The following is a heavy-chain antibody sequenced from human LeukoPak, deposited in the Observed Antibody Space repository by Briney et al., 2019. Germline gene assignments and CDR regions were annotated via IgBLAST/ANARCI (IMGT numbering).Heavy chain of an antibody. J-gene: IGHJ4*02. CDR3: ARDWDSSSWYFRAAFDY. Sequence: PGGSLRLSCAASGFTFSSYEVNWVRQAPGKGLEWVSYISSSGSTIYYADSVKGRFTISRDNAKNSLYLQMNSLRAEDTAVYYCARDWDSSSWYFRAAFDYRGQGTLVTVSS. D-gene: IGHD6-13*01. CDR2: ISSSGSTI. CDR1: GFTFSSYE. V-gene: IGHV3-48*03.